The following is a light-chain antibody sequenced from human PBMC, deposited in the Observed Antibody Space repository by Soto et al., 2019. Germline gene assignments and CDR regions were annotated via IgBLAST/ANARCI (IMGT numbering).Light chain of an antibody. Sequence: MVLSQRPGTLSLSPGEKNTLSCRASQSVSNNYLGWYQQKPGQAPRLLIYGASTRATGIPDRFSGSGSGTDFTFSISRLDAEDFAVYYGQQYGSSPPINFRPGNRLEIK. J-gene: IGKJ5*01. CDR2: GAS. V-gene: IGKV3-20*01. CDR3: QQYGSSPPIN. CDR1: QSVSNNY.